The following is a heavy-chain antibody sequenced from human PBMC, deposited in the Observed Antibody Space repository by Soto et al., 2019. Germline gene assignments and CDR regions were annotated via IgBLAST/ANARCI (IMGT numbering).Heavy chain of an antibody. J-gene: IGHJ3*02. V-gene: IGHV3-23*01. Sequence: GGSLRLSCAASGFTFGSYAMSWVRQAPGKGLEWVSAISGSGGSTYYADSVKGRFTISRDNSKNTLYLQMNSLRAEDTAVYYCAKDLITMIVVVRLGDDAFDIWGQGTMVTVSS. CDR1: GFTFGSYA. CDR3: AKDLITMIVVVRLGDDAFDI. CDR2: ISGSGGST. D-gene: IGHD3-22*01.